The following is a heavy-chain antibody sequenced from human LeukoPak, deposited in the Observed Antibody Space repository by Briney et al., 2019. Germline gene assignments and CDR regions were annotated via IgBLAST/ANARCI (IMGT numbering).Heavy chain of an antibody. CDR1: GFTFSTSS. CDR2: ISSSSGTI. V-gene: IGHV3-48*01. CDR3: AGLLVCSTTSCYGVDY. D-gene: IGHD2-2*01. Sequence: GGSLRPSCVASGFTFSTSSMNWVRQAPGKGLEWISYISSSSGTIYYADSVKGRFTISRDNARNSLYLQMSSLRAEDTAVYYCAGLLVCSTTSCYGVDYWGQGTLVTVSS. J-gene: IGHJ4*02.